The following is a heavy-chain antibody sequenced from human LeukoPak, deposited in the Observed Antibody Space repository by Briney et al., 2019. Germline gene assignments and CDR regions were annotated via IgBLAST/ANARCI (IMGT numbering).Heavy chain of an antibody. CDR2: IYYSGST. D-gene: IGHD3-10*01. V-gene: IGHV4-30-4*07. Sequence: PSQTLSLTCAVSGGSISSGGYSWSWIRQPPGKGLEWIGYIYYSGSTNYNPSLKSRVTISVDTSKNQFSLKLSSVTAADTAVYYCARHRGRRLDWYFDLWGRGTLVTVSS. J-gene: IGHJ2*01. CDR3: ARHRGRRLDWYFDL. CDR1: GGSISSGGYS.